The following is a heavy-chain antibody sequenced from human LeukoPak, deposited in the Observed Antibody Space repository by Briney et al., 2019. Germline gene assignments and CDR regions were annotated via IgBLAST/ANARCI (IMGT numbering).Heavy chain of an antibody. CDR3: ARGGYCSGGSCYGPYYYYYMDV. Sequence: GASVKVSCKASGGTFSSYAISWVRQAPGQGLEWMGGIIPIFGTANYAQKFQGRVTMTRDMSTSTVYMELSSLRSENTAVYYCARGGYCSGGSCYGPYYYYYMDVWGKGTTVTVSS. D-gene: IGHD2-15*01. J-gene: IGHJ6*03. CDR2: IIPIFGTA. V-gene: IGHV1-69*05. CDR1: GGTFSSYA.